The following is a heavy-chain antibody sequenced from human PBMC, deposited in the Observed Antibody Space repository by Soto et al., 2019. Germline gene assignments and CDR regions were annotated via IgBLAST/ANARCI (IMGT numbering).Heavy chain of an antibody. CDR1: GGTFSSYA. D-gene: IGHD5-18*01. J-gene: IGHJ4*02. CDR2: IIPIFGTA. Sequence: QVQLVQSGAEVKKPGSSVKVSCKASGGTFSSYAISWVRQAPGQGLEWMGGIIPIFGTANYAQKFQGRVMITADESTSTAYLELSSLRSEDTAVYYCATYRYGYSYFDYWRQGTLVTVSS. CDR3: ATYRYGYSYFDY. V-gene: IGHV1-69*12.